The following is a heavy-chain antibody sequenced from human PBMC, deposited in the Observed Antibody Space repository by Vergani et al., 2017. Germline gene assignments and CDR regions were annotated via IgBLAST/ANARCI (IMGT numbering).Heavy chain of an antibody. V-gene: IGHV2-5*04. Sequence: QITLKESGPTFVKPTQTLTLTCTFSGFSLNTRGVSVAWIRQRPGKALDWLALIYWNDDQHYSPSLNNRVTITNDTSKNQVVLTMTNMDYVDTGTYYCVYRKTGCGTTGCFYPFYYYYYMDVWGKGTTVTVSS. CDR1: GFSLNTRGVS. CDR3: VYRKTGCGTTGCFYPFYYYYYMDV. D-gene: IGHD1-7*01. J-gene: IGHJ6*03. CDR2: IYWNDDQ.